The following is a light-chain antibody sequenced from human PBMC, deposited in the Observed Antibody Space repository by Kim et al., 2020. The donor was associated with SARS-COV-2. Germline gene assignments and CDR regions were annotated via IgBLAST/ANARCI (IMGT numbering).Light chain of an antibody. Sequence: GQSITIACTGNGSDVGGYNYISRYQQNPDKAPKLMIYDVSKRPSGVSNRFSGSKSGNTTSLSISGLQAEDEADYYCSSYTSSSTYVFGTGTKVTVL. V-gene: IGLV2-14*04. CDR2: DVS. CDR3: SSYTSSSTYV. J-gene: IGLJ1*01. CDR1: GSDVGGYNY.